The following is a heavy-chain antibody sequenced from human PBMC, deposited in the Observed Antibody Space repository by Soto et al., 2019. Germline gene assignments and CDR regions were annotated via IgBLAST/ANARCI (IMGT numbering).Heavy chain of an antibody. D-gene: IGHD4-4*01. Sequence: QVQLQESGPGLVKPSETLSLTCTVSGGSINDYYWSWIRQPPGKGLEWIGQIFYTGSTNYNPSLKSRVTISVDRSKNQFSLRLRSVTAADTAVYYCAMAETTLYNWFDPWGQGTLVTVSS. CDR2: IFYTGST. J-gene: IGHJ5*02. CDR1: GGSINDYY. CDR3: AMAETTLYNWFDP. V-gene: IGHV4-59*08.